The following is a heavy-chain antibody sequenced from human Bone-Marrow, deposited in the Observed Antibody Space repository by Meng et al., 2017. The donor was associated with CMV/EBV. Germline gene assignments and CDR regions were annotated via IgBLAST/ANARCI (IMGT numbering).Heavy chain of an antibody. D-gene: IGHD2/OR15-2a*01. V-gene: IGHV5-51*01. CDR2: IYPGDSDT. CDR3: ARRNPFLSYGMDV. J-gene: IGHJ6*02. CDR1: GYSFTTYW. Sequence: GESLKISCKGSGYSFTTYWIAWVRQMPGKGLEWMGIIYPGDSDTRYSPSFQGQVTISADKSISTAYLQWSSLKASDTAMYYCARRNPFLSYGMDVWGQGTTVTVSS.